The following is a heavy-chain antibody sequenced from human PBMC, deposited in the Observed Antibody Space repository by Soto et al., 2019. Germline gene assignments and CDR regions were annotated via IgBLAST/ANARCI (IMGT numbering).Heavy chain of an antibody. J-gene: IGHJ4*02. CDR2: VSHDGRNT. D-gene: IGHD6-19*01. V-gene: IGHV3-30*18. CDR3: AKGGRQWLVTSDFNY. Sequence: GLEWVAVVSHDGRNTHYADSVKGRFTISRDSSKNTVSLEMTSLRAEDTAVYYCAKGGRQWLVTSDFNYWGKGALVTVSS.